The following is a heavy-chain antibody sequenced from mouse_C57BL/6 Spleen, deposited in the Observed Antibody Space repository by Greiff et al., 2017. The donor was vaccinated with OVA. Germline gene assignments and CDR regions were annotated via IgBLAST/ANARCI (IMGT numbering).Heavy chain of an antibody. CDR1: GYTFTDSY. CDR2: IYPGSGNT. J-gene: IGHJ2*01. V-gene: IGHV1-76*01. CDR3: ARMRYGSSYVYFDY. Sequence: QVQLQQSGAELVRPGASVKLSCKASGYTFTDSYINWVKQRPGQGLEWIARIYPGSGNTYYNEKFKGKATLTAEKSSSTAYMQLSSLTSEDSAVYFCARMRYGSSYVYFDYWGQGTTLTVSS. D-gene: IGHD1-1*01.